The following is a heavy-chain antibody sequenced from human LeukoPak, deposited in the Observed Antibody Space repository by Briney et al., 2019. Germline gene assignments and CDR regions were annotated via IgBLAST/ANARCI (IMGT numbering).Heavy chain of an antibody. Sequence: GGSLRLSCAASGFTFSNSWMNWVRQAPGKGLEWVANIKQDGSAKDYMDSVKGRFTISRDNAKNSLYLQMNSLRAEDTAVYYCASGLYWGQGTLVTVSS. V-gene: IGHV3-7*01. CDR3: ASGLY. J-gene: IGHJ4*02. CDR2: IKQDGSAK. CDR1: GFTFSNSW.